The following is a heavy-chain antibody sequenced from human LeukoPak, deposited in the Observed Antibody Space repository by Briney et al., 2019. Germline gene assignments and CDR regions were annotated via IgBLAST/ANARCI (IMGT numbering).Heavy chain of an antibody. CDR3: ARHLVRAVQPFDY. D-gene: IGHD3-10*01. J-gene: IGHJ4*02. CDR2: IYYSGST. Sequence: SETLSLTCTVSGGSISSSSYYWGWIRQPPGKGLEWIGSIYYSGSTYYNPSLKSRVTISVDTSKNQFSLKLSSVTAADTAVYYCARHLVRAVQPFDYWGQGSLVPVSS. CDR1: GGSISSSSYY. V-gene: IGHV4-39*01.